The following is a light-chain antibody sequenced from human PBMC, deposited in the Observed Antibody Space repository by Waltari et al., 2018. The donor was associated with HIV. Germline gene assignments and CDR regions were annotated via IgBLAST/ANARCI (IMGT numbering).Light chain of an antibody. Sequence: QPVLTQPPSTSASLGASVTLTCTLNSGHRASKLAWSQPRPGKGPQFVMRVGTGGIVGSKGDGIPDRFSVLGSGLNRFLTIKNIQEEDESDYHCGAGHGSGNNFVYVFGTGTRVTVL. CDR2: VGTGGIVG. V-gene: IGLV9-49*03. J-gene: IGLJ1*01. CDR3: GAGHGSGNNFVYV. CDR1: SGHRASK.